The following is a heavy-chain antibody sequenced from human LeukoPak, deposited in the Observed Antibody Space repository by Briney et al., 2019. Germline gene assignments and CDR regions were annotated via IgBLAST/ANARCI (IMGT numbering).Heavy chain of an antibody. CDR3: ARDLFPDLGYSLFFDY. D-gene: IGHD3-22*01. J-gene: IGHJ4*02. CDR1: GYTFTGYY. Sequence: ASVTVSCKASGYTFTGYYMHWVRQAPGQGLEWMGWINPNSGGTNYAQKFQGRVTMTRDTSISTAYMELSRLRSDDTAVYYCARDLFPDLGYSLFFDYWGQGTLVTVSS. V-gene: IGHV1-2*02. CDR2: INPNSGGT.